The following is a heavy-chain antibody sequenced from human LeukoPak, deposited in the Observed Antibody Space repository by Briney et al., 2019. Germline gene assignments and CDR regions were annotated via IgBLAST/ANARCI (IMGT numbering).Heavy chain of an antibody. CDR3: AREIDCSSASCYDPEGPYAFDV. J-gene: IGHJ3*01. CDR1: GFMFSRYT. Sequence: GGSPRLSCAASGFMFSRYTMNWVRPAPGKGLDWVSSISTSTSSSNIYYADSVKGRFTISRDDAKNSVYLQMNAPRPEDTAMYYCAREIDCSSASCYDPEGPYAFDVWGQGTMVIVSS. D-gene: IGHD2-2*01. CDR2: ISTSTSSSNI. V-gene: IGHV3-21*01.